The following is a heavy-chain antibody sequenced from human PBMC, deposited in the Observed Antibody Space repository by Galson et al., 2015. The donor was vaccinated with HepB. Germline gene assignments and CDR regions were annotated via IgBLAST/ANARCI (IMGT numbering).Heavy chain of an antibody. D-gene: IGHD5-12*01. V-gene: IGHV3-73*01. J-gene: IGHJ6*02. Sequence: SLRLSCAASGFIFSDSGVIWARQASGKGLEWVGLIRDKAYNYATTYAASVKGRFTMSRDDSKNTAYLQMDSLKTDDTAIYYCSRHGYGGDAWGQGTMVTVSS. CDR1: GFIFSDSG. CDR2: IRDKAYNYAT. CDR3: SRHGYGGDA.